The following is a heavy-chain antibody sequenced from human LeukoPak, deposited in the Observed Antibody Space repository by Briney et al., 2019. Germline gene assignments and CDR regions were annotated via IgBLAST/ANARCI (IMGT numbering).Heavy chain of an antibody. CDR2: INHSGST. J-gene: IGHJ5*02. CDR3: ARATYCSTTSCYAGRFNWFDP. V-gene: IGHV4-34*01. Sequence: PSETLSLTCAVYGGSFSGYYWSWLRQPPGKGLEWIGEINHSGSTNYNPSLKSRVTISVDTSKNQFSLKLSSVTAADTALYYCARATYCSTTSCYAGRFNWFDPWGQGTLVTVSS. CDR1: GGSFSGYY. D-gene: IGHD2-2*01.